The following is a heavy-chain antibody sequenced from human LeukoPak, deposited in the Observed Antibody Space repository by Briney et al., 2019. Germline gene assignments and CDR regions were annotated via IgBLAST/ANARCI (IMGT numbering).Heavy chain of an antibody. J-gene: IGHJ3*02. CDR1: GGSISSSSYY. CDR3: ARRDHGLDAFDI. Sequence: SETLSLTCTVSGGSISSSSYYWGWIRQPPGKGLEWIGSIYYSGSTYYNPSLKSRVSISVDTSKNQFSLKLSSVTAADTAVYYCARRDHGLDAFDIWGQGTMVTVSS. CDR2: IYYSGST. V-gene: IGHV4-39*01. D-gene: IGHD4-17*01.